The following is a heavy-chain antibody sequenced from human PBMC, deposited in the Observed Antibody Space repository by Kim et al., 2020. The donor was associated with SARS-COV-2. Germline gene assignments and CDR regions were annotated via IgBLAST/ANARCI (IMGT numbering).Heavy chain of an antibody. J-gene: IGHJ6*02. CDR2: ISYDGSNK. D-gene: IGHD6-6*01. Sequence: GGSLRLSCAASGFTFSSYGMHWVRQAPGKGLEWVAVISYDGSNKYYADSVKGRFTISRDNSKNTLYLQMNSLRAEDTAVYYCAKDFEQLARNYYYYGMDVWGQGTTVTVSS. V-gene: IGHV3-30*18. CDR1: GFTFSSYG. CDR3: AKDFEQLARNYYYYGMDV.